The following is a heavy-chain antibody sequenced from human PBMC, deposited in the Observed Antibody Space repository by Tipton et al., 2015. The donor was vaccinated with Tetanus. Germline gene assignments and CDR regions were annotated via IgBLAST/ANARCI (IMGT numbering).Heavy chain of an antibody. CDR1: GGSVNSGTYY. V-gene: IGHV4-61*01. CDR2: IYYGGVT. D-gene: IGHD3-3*01. CDR3: ARANYDFPKKGPFDS. Sequence: TLSLTCSVSGGSVNSGTYYWSWIRQPPGKGLEWLGDIYYGGVTQYNPSLESRVTISMDTSKNQVSLRLTSVTAADTAVYYCARANYDFPKKGPFDSWGQGTLVIVSS. J-gene: IGHJ4*02.